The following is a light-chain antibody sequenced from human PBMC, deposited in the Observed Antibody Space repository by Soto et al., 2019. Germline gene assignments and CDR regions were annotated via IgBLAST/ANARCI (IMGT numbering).Light chain of an antibody. J-gene: IGKJ5*01. V-gene: IGKV3-15*01. CDR3: QQYNDWPPIT. CDR2: YAS. CDR1: QSVSNN. Sequence: EIMMTQSPATLSVSPGESATLSCRASQSVSNNLAWYQHKPGQAPRLLIYYASTRATGIPARFSGSGSGTEFPLTISSLQSEDFALYYCQQYNDWPPITFGQGKRLEIK.